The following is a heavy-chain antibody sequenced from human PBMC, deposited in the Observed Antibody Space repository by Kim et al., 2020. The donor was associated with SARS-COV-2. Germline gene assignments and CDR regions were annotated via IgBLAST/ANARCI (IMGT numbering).Heavy chain of an antibody. CDR3: ARVRNWFDP. V-gene: IGHV4-30-2*01. J-gene: IGHJ5*02. CDR2: GST. Sequence: GSTTYNPPLKSRVTISVDRSKTQFSRKLSSVTAADTAVYYCARVRNWFDPWGQGTLVTVSS.